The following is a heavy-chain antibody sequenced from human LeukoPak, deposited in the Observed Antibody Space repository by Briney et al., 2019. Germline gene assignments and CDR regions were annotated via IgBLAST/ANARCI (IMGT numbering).Heavy chain of an antibody. V-gene: IGHV3-30*18. CDR2: ISNDGSNK. D-gene: IGHD2-15*01. CDR3: AKGGGSIGRSYYFDY. CDR1: GFTFSTYG. Sequence: GGSLRLSCAASGFTFSTYGMHWVRQAPGKGLEWVAAISNDGSNKFYTDSVKGRFTISRDNPKTTMNLQMNNLRAEDTAVYYCAKGGGSIGRSYYFDYWGQGTLVTVSS. J-gene: IGHJ4*02.